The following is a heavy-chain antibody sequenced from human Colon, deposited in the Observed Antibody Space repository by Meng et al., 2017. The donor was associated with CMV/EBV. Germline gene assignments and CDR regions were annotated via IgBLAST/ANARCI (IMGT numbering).Heavy chain of an antibody. J-gene: IGHJ5*02. V-gene: IGHV1-2*02. CDR2: INSNTGAT. D-gene: IGHD6-6*01. CDR1: GYTFTDYY. CDR3: ERVGGWIGSSSIFGWFDP. Sequence: QVQLVQSGAEAKIPGASVKVSCKGSGYTFTDYYIHWVRQAPGQGLEWMGLINSNTGATKYAQKFQNRITMTRDTSINTVYMQLSGLRSDDTAVYYCERVGGWIGSSSIFGWFDPWGQGTLVTVSS.